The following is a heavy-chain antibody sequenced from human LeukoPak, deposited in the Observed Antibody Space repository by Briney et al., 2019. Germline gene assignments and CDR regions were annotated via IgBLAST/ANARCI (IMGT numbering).Heavy chain of an antibody. V-gene: IGHV1-69*04. D-gene: IGHD6-13*01. CDR2: IMPILGIA. Sequence: ASVKVSCKASGGTFSSYAISWVRQAPGQGLEWMGRIMPILGIANYAQKLQGRITITPDKSTSTAYMELSSLRSEDKAVCYCASVTAAGSKYLQHWGQGTLVTVSS. J-gene: IGHJ1*01. CDR3: ASVTAAGSKYLQH. CDR1: GGTFSSYA.